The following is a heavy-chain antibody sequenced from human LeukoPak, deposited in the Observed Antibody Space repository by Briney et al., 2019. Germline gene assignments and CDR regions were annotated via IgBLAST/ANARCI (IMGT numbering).Heavy chain of an antibody. J-gene: IGHJ4*02. V-gene: IGHV3-30*03. D-gene: IGHD3-22*01. CDR3: ARETIPDSSGYYDY. CDR2: ISYDGSNK. Sequence: TGGSLRLSCAASGFAFSRYSMNWVRQAPGKGLEWVAVISYDGSNKYYADSVKGRFTISRDNSKNTLYLQMNSLRAEDTAVYYCARETIPDSSGYYDYWGQGTLVTVSS. CDR1: GFAFSRYS.